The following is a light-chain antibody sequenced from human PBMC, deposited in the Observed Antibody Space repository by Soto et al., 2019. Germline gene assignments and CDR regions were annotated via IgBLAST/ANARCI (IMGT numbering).Light chain of an antibody. J-gene: IGKJ4*01. CDR2: AAS. CDR1: QSITTY. V-gene: IGKV1-39*01. CDR3: LQICSAPLT. Sequence: DIQMTQSPSSLSASVGDRVTITCRASQSITTYLNWYRQKPGKAPKLLIYAASSLQSGVPSRFIGSGSETEFTLSISSLQPEDFATYFCLQICSAPLTFGGGTKVEIK.